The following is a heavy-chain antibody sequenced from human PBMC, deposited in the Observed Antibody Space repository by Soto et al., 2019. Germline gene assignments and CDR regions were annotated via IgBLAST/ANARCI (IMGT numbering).Heavy chain of an antibody. CDR3: AASCVACGGFNYYGMDV. Sequence: SETLSLSCTVSGGSISSGGYYWYWIRQQPRKGLEWIGYIYYSGTTYYNPSLKSRVTISVDTSKNQFSLKLSSVTAADTAVYYCAASCVACGGFNYYGMDVWGQGTTVTVSS. D-gene: IGHD2-21*01. CDR2: IYYSGTT. CDR1: GGSISSGGYY. V-gene: IGHV4-31*03. J-gene: IGHJ6*02.